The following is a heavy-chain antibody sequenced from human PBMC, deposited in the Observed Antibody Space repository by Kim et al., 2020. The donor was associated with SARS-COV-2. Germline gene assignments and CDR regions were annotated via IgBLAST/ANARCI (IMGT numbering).Heavy chain of an antibody. J-gene: IGHJ4*02. CDR2: ISYDGSNK. Sequence: GGSLRLSCAASGFTFSSYAMHWVRQAPGKGLEWVAVISYDGSNKYYADSVKGRFTISRDNSKNTLYLQMNSLRAEDTAVYYCARDGPHWQQLVLGYWGQGTLVTVSS. D-gene: IGHD6-13*01. V-gene: IGHV3-30*04. CDR3: ARDGPHWQQLVLGY. CDR1: GFTFSSYA.